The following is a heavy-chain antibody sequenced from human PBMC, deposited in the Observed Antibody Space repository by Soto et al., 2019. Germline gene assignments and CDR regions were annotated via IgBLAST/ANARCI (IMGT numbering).Heavy chain of an antibody. J-gene: IGHJ4*02. CDR1: GFTFSSYA. D-gene: IGHD2-15*01. Sequence: GGSVRLSCAASGFTFSSYAMSWVRQAPGKGLEWVSAISGSGGSTYYADSVKGRFTISRDNSKNTLYLQMNSLRAEDTAVYYCAKVPLTSDIVVVVAATLFDFWGQGTLVTVSS. CDR3: AKVPLTSDIVVVVAATLFDF. V-gene: IGHV3-23*01. CDR2: ISGSGGST.